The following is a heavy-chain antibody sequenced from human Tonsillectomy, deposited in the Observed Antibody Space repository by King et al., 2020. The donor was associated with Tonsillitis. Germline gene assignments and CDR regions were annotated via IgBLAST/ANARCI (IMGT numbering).Heavy chain of an antibody. CDR3: AKAPYHYDNSGYPYFDY. J-gene: IGHJ4*02. V-gene: IGHV3-30*02. D-gene: IGHD3-22*01. CDR2: IRYDGGNK. Sequence: VQLVESGGGVVQPGGSLRLACAASGFTFSTYGMHWVRQAPGKGLEWVAFIRYDGGNKHYPDSVKGRFTISRDNSKNTLYLQMNSLRAEDTAVYYCAKAPYHYDNSGYPYFDYWGQGTLVTVSS. CDR1: GFTFSTYG.